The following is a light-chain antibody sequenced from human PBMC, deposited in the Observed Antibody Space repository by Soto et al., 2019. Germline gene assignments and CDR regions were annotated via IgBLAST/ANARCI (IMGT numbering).Light chain of an antibody. CDR3: QQSDSTPRK. J-gene: IGKJ1*01. CDR1: QSISSY. V-gene: IGKV1-39*01. Sequence: DIQMTQSPSSLSASVGDRVTITCLASQSISSYLNWYQQKPGKAPKLLIYAASSLQSGVPSRFSGSGSGTDFTLTISSLQPEDFATYYCQQSDSTPRKFGQGTKADI. CDR2: AAS.